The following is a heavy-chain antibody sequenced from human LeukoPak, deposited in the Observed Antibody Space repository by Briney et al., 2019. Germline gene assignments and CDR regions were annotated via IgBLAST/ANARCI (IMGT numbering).Heavy chain of an antibody. D-gene: IGHD3-10*02. CDR3: AELGITMIGGV. J-gene: IGHJ6*04. Sequence: GGSLRLSCAASGFTFGSYEINWVRQAPGEGREWVSYISSSGSTIHYADSVKGRFTISRDNAKNSLYLQMNSLRAEDTAVYYCAELGITMIGGVWGKGATVTISP. CDR2: ISSSGSTI. CDR1: GFTFGSYE. V-gene: IGHV3-48*03.